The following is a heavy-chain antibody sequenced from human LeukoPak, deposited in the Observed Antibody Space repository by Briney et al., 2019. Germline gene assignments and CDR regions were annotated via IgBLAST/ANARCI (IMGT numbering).Heavy chain of an antibody. CDR2: ISGSGGST. J-gene: IGHJ6*03. V-gene: IGHV3-23*01. D-gene: IGHD5/OR15-5a*01. CDR3: AKERGLRPTTRGGYYYYYMDV. Sequence: GGSLRLSCAASGFTFSSYAMSWVRQAPGKGLEWVSAISGSGGSTYYADSVKGRFTISRDNSKNTLYLQMNSLRAEDTAVYYCAKERGLRPTTRGGYYYYYMDVWGKGTTVTISS. CDR1: GFTFSSYA.